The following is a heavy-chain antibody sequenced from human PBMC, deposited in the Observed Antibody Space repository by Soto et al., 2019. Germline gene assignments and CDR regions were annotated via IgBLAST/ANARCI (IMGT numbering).Heavy chain of an antibody. CDR1: GGSISSGGYY. J-gene: IGHJ5*02. Sequence: PSETLSLTCTVSGGSISSGGYYWSWIRQHPGKGLEWIGYIYYSGSTYYNPSLKSRVTISVDTSKNQFSLKLSSVTAADTAVYYCARDRRMVRGVGGNWFDPWGQGTLVTVS. CDR3: ARDRRMVRGVGGNWFDP. D-gene: IGHD3-10*01. V-gene: IGHV4-31*03. CDR2: IYYSGST.